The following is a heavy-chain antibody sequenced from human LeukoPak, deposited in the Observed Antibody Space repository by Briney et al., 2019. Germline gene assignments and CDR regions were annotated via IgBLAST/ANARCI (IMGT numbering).Heavy chain of an antibody. D-gene: IGHD6-13*01. CDR3: ARGIGSSSWPLAL. V-gene: IGHV3-7*01. CDR1: EFSFSTNW. J-gene: IGHJ4*02. Sequence: PGGSLRLSCAASEFSFSTNWMTWVRQAPGKGLEWVANINPDGSKKSYADFVEGRFTISRDNAKNSLYLQMNSLRAEDTAVYYCARGIGSSSWPLALWGQGTLVIVSS. CDR2: INPDGSKK.